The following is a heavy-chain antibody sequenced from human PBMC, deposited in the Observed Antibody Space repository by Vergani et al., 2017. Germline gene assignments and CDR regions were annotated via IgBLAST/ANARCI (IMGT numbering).Heavy chain of an antibody. CDR2: IHHSGAT. J-gene: IGHJ4*02. CDR1: GGSITNNF. V-gene: IGHV4-59*08. Sequence: QVQLQESGPGLVTPSETLSLTCTVSGGSITNNFWSWIRRPPGKGLEWIGYIHHSGATNSKSSLRSRVSIPIDTSKNQFSLQGTSVTAADTAGYFCAGQRPGSGWSPGDFDDWGQGILVTVSS. CDR3: AGQRPGSGWSPGDFDD. D-gene: IGHD6-19*01.